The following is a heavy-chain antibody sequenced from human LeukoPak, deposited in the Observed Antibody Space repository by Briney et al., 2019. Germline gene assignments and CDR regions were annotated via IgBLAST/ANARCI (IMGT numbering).Heavy chain of an antibody. Sequence: GGSLRLSCAASGFTFSSYAMNWVRQAPGKGLEWVSYISSSGSTIYYADSVKGRFTISRDNAKNSLYLQMNSLRAEDTAVYYCARVVAGNFDYWGQGTLVTVSS. CDR2: ISSSGSTI. CDR3: ARVVAGNFDY. J-gene: IGHJ4*02. V-gene: IGHV3-48*03. CDR1: GFTFSSYA. D-gene: IGHD6-13*01.